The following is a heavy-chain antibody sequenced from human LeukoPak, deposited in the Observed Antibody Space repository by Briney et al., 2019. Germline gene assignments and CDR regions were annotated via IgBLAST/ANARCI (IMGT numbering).Heavy chain of an antibody. CDR3: ARARAAMGDAFDI. CDR1: GGSISGFH. J-gene: IGHJ3*02. D-gene: IGHD5-18*01. V-gene: IGHV4-59*01. CDR2: IYYRGNT. Sequence: SETLSLTCTVSGGSISGFHWSWIRQAPGKGLEWIGYIYYRGNTNYNPSLKSRVTISVDTTKKQFSLKLSSMTAADTAVYYCARARAAMGDAFDIWGQGTMVTVSS.